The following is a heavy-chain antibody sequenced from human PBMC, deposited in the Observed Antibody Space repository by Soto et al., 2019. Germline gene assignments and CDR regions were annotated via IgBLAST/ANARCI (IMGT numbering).Heavy chain of an antibody. V-gene: IGHV4-59*01. CDR3: ARSGLHCSGGSCYITDFDY. J-gene: IGHJ4*02. D-gene: IGHD2-15*01. Sequence: SETLSLTCTVSGGSISSYYWSWIRQPPGKGLEWIGYIYYSGSTNYNPSLKSRVTISVDTSKNQFSLKLSSVTAADTAVYYCARSGLHCSGGSCYITDFDYWGQGTLVTVSS. CDR2: IYYSGST. CDR1: GGSISSYY.